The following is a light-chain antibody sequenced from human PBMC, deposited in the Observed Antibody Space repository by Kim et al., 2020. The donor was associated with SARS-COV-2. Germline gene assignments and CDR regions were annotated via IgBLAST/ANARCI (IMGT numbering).Light chain of an antibody. CDR2: GKN. V-gene: IGLV3-19*01. J-gene: IGLJ2*01. CDR1: SLRSYY. CDR3: NSRDSNDNVV. Sequence: SSELTQDPAVSVASGQTVRITCQGDSLRSYYATWYQQKPGLAPILVIYGKNNRPSGIPDRFSGSSSGNTASLTITGTQAGDEADYYCNSRDSNDNVVFGG.